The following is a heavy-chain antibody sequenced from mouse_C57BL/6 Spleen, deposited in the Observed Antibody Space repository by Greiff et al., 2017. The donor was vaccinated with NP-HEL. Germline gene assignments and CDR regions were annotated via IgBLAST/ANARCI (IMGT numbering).Heavy chain of an antibody. Sequence: VQLQQPGAELVKPGASVKMSCKASGYTFTSYWITWVKQRPGQGLEWIGDIYPGSGSTNYNEKFKSKATLTVDTSSSTAYMQLSSLTSEDSAVYYCAVYYGNFVRAMDYWGQGTSVTVSS. D-gene: IGHD2-1*01. CDR2: IYPGSGST. CDR1: GYTFTSYW. CDR3: AVYYGNFVRAMDY. J-gene: IGHJ4*01. V-gene: IGHV1-55*01.